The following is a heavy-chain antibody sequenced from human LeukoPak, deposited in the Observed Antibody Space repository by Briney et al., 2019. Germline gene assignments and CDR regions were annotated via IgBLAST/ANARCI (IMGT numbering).Heavy chain of an antibody. D-gene: IGHD1-26*01. CDR1: AFTFSSYG. J-gene: IGHJ4*02. CDR2: IWYDGSNK. CDR3: SSGSYYSPYYFDY. Sequence: GTSLRLSCAASAFTFSSYGMHWVRQAPGKGLEWVAVIWYDGSNKYYADSVKGRFTISRDNSKNTLYLQMNSLRAEDTAVYYCSSGSYYSPYYFDYWGQGTLVTVSS. V-gene: IGHV3-33*01.